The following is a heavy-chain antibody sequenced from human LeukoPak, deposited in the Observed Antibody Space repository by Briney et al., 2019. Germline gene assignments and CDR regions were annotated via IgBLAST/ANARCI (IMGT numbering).Heavy chain of an antibody. CDR2: VYYSGST. CDR3: AKFEYAVIADQEGAFDI. CDR1: GGSISINNFW. D-gene: IGHD2-21*01. V-gene: IGHV4-39*07. J-gene: IGHJ3*02. Sequence: SETLSLTCSISGGSISINNFWWGWIRQSPGKAMEWVGSVYYSGSTYYNPSLTRRLTMSVDTSKNQFSLKLSSVTAADTAVYYCAKFEYAVIADQEGAFDIWGQGTMVTVSS.